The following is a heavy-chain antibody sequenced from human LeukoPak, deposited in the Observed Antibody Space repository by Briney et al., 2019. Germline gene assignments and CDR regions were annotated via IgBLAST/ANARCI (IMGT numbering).Heavy chain of an antibody. CDR2: ISSSSSYI. CDR3: ARGGVDYYMDV. CDR1: GFTFSSYS. Sequence: GGSLRLSCAASGFTFSSYSMNWVRQAPGKGLEWVSSISSSSSYIYYADSVKGRFTISRDNAKNSLYLQMNSLRAEDTAVYYCARGGVDYYMDVWGKGTTVTVSS. V-gene: IGHV3-21*01. J-gene: IGHJ6*03.